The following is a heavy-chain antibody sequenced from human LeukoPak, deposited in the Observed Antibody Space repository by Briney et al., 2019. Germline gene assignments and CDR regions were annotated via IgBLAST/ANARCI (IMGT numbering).Heavy chain of an antibody. Sequence: SGGSLRLSCAASGFTFSSYAMSWVRQAPGKGLEWVSAISGSGASTYYADSVKGRFTISRDNPKHTLYLQMNSLRAEDTAVYYCAKDLVVVVAATPGGYYFDYWGQGTLVTVSS. CDR1: GFTFSSYA. CDR3: AKDLVVVVAATPGGYYFDY. J-gene: IGHJ4*02. D-gene: IGHD2-15*01. V-gene: IGHV3-23*01. CDR2: ISGSGAST.